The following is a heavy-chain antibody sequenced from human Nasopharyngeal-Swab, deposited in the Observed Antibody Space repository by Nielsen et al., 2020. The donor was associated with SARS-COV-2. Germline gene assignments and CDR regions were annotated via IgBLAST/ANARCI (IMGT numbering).Heavy chain of an antibody. V-gene: IGHV5-51*01. CDR2: IYPGDPDT. J-gene: IGHJ6*02. D-gene: IGHD2-2*01. CDR1: GYSFTSYW. CDR3: ARSMPSRYYYYGMDV. Sequence: GESLKISCKGSGYSFTSYWIGWVRQMPGKGLEWMGIIYPGDPDTRYSPSFQGQVTISADKSISTAYLQWSSLKASDTAMYYCARSMPSRYYYYGMDVWGQGTTVTVSS.